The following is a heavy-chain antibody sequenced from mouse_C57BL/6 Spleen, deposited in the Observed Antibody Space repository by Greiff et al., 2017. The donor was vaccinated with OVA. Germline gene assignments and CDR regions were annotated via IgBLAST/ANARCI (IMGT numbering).Heavy chain of an antibody. J-gene: IGHJ4*01. Sequence: LVESGGGLVKPGGSLKLSCAASGFTFSDYGMHWVRQAPEKGLEWVAYISSGSSTIYYADTVKGRFTISRDNAKNTLFLQMTSLRSEDTAMYYCARDSRGDAMDYWGQGTSVTVSS. CDR3: ARDSRGDAMDY. CDR2: ISSGSSTI. CDR1: GFTFSDYG. V-gene: IGHV5-17*01.